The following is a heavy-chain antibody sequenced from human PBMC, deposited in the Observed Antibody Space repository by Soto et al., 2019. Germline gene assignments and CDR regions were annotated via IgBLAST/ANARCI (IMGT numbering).Heavy chain of an antibody. J-gene: IGHJ4*02. D-gene: IGHD5-12*01. CDR2: IYYSGST. CDR1: GGSISSYY. V-gene: IGHV4-59*01. Sequence: LSLTCTVSGGSISSYYWSWIRQPPGKGLEWIGYIYYSGSTNSNPSLKSRVTISVDTSKNQFSLKLSSVTAADTAVYYCARGSKRGYSGYDKLDYWGQGTLVTV. CDR3: ARGSKRGYSGYDKLDY.